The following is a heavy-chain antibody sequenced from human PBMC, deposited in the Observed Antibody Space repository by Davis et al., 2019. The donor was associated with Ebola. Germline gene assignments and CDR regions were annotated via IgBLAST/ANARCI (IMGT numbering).Heavy chain of an antibody. V-gene: IGHV7-4-1*02. CDR1: GYSFTTYA. Sequence: ASVKVSCQASGYSFTTYAINWVRQAPGQGLQWMGWINFNTGNPRYAKGFTGRFVFSLDTSVSTAYLQINSLKADDTAVYYCASLSEIWGQGTMVTVSS. J-gene: IGHJ3*02. CDR2: INFNTGNP. CDR3: ASLSEI.